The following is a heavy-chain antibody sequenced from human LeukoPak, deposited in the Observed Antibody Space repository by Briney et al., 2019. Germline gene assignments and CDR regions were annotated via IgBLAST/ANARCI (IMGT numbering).Heavy chain of an antibody. J-gene: IGHJ4*02. V-gene: IGHV4-30-4*01. Sequence: SQTLSLTCTVSGGSLSSDDYYWSWIRQPPGTGLEWIGYIYYSGSTYYNPSLKSRVTISVDTSKNQFSLRLSSVTAADTAVYYCARARYCSSSSCYLNYFDYWGQGTLVTVSS. CDR1: GGSLSSDDYY. D-gene: IGHD2-2*01. CDR2: IYYSGST. CDR3: ARARYCSSSSCYLNYFDY.